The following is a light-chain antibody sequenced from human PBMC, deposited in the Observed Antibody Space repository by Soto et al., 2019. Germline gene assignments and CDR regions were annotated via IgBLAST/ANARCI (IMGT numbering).Light chain of an antibody. J-gene: IGKJ4*01. CDR3: QQSSYSTLT. Sequence: DIVLTQSPGTLSLSPGERATLSCRASQNVDRNYLAWFQQKPGQAPRLLIYDAVNRATDVPDRFAGYGSGTDFPLIISRLEPEDFAIYYCQQSSYSTLTFGGGPRIEIK. V-gene: IGKV3-20*01. CDR1: QNVDRNY. CDR2: DAV.